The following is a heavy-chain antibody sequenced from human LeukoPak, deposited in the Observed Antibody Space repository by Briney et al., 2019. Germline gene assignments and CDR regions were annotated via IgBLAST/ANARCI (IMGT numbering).Heavy chain of an antibody. CDR3: ARVTESGYSYGPYYYYYMDV. J-gene: IGHJ6*03. CDR1: AFTINYNY. CDR2: IYSGGST. Sequence: GGSLRPSCAASAFTINYNYMTWVRQAPGKGLEWVSVIYSGGSTYYADSVKGRFTISRDNSKNTLYLQMNGLRVEDTAMYYCARVTESGYSYGPYYYYYMDVWGKGTTVTVSS. D-gene: IGHD5-18*01. V-gene: IGHV3-53*01.